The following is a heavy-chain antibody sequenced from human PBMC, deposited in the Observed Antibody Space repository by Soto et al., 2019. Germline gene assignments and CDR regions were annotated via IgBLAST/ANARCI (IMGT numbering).Heavy chain of an antibody. CDR1: GFSFTSYW. CDR2: INEDGSEK. V-gene: IGHV3-7*05. D-gene: IGHD3-10*01. Sequence: GGSLRLSCAASGFSFTSYWMDWVRQAPGKGLEWVAMINEDGSEKYYVDSVKGRFTISRDNSKNTLYLQMNSLRAEDTAVYYCAEAVRGLINYYYYGVDVWGQGTTVTVSS. J-gene: IGHJ6*02. CDR3: AEAVRGLINYYYYGVDV.